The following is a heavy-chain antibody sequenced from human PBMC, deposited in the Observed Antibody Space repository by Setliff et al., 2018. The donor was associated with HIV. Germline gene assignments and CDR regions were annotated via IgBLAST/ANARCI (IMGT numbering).Heavy chain of an antibody. CDR2: IYYSGST. D-gene: IGHD3-22*01. J-gene: IGHJ4*02. CDR1: GGSISNSRYY. V-gene: IGHV4-39*01. CDR3: ASRVYYYDTLYYFDY. Sequence: LSLTCTVSGGSISNSRYYWSWIRQPPGKGLEWIGSIYYSGSTYYNPSLKSRVTISVDTSKNQFSLKLSSVTAADAAVYYCASRVYYYDTLYYFDYWGQGTLVTVSS.